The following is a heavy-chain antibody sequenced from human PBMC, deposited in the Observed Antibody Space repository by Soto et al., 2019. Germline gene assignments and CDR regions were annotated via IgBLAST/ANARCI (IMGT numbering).Heavy chain of an antibody. V-gene: IGHV1-69*13. D-gene: IGHD6-19*01. CDR1: GGTFSSYA. Sequence: SVKVSCKASGGTFSSYAISWVRQAPGQGLEWMGGIIPIFGTANYAQKFQGRVTITADESTSTAYMELSSLRSEDTAVYYCARGGSSGWYDAFDIWGQGTMVTVS. CDR3: ARGGSSGWYDAFDI. J-gene: IGHJ3*02. CDR2: IIPIFGTA.